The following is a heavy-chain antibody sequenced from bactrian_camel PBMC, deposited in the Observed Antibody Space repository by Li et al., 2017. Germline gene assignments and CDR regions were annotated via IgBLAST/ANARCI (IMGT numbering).Heavy chain of an antibody. Sequence: HVQLVESGGGSVQAGGSLRLSCAISGYMYGDVDMAWFRQAYGKKREGIAALDSGGSTAYRESVKGRFTISKDNAKNTLYLQMNSLKVEDTAMYYCAADRLVRTGRELKVDEYSRWGQGTQVT. D-gene: IGHD5*01. CDR2: LDSGGST. J-gene: IGHJ4*01. CDR1: GYMYGDVD. V-gene: IGHV3S53*01. CDR3: AADRLVRTGRELKVDEYSR.